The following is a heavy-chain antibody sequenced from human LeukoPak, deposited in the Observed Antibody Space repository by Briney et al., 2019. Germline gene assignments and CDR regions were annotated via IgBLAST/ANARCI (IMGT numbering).Heavy chain of an antibody. D-gene: IGHD3-10*01. CDR1: GFTFSSCA. Sequence: GGSLRLSCAASGFTFSSCAMSWVRQAPGKGPEWVAVISYDGSNKYYADSVKGRFTISRDNSKNTLYLQMNSLRAEDTAVYYCASWTDYYGSGSYYPYYYYYGMDVWGQGTTVTVSS. CDR2: ISYDGSNK. CDR3: ASWTDYYGSGSYYPYYYYYGMDV. V-gene: IGHV3-30*03. J-gene: IGHJ6*02.